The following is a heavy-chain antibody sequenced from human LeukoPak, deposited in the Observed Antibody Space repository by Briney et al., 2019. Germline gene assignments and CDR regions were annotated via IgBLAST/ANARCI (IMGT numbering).Heavy chain of an antibody. Sequence: GGSLRLSCAASGFTFSSYGMHWVRQAPGKGLEWVAIISPDGNDKYYADSVKGRFTISRDNSKNTLYLQMNSLRAEDTAVYSCAKDLSGVAARDQMNAFDVWGQGTMVTVSS. D-gene: IGHD6-6*01. CDR2: ISPDGNDK. CDR1: GFTFSSYG. J-gene: IGHJ3*01. CDR3: AKDLSGVAARDQMNAFDV. V-gene: IGHV3-30*18.